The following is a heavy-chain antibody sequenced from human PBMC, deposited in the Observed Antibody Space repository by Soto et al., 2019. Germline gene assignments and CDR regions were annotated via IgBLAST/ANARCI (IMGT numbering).Heavy chain of an antibody. CDR1: GFTFSSYG. V-gene: IGHV3-30*18. J-gene: IGHJ4*02. Sequence: QVQLVESGGGVVQPGRSLRLSCAASGFTFSSYGMHWVRQAPGKGLEWVAVISYDGSNKYYADSVKGRFTISRDNSKNTLYLQMNSLRAEDTAVYYCAKETTVLYWGQGTLVTVSS. D-gene: IGHD4-17*01. CDR2: ISYDGSNK. CDR3: AKETTVLY.